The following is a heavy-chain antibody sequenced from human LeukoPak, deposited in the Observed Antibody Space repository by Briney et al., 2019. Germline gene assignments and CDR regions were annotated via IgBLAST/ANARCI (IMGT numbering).Heavy chain of an antibody. CDR1: GFTFSSYW. Sequence: GGSLRLSCAASGFTFSSYWMSWVRQAPGKGLEWVANIKQDGSEKYYVDSVKGRFTISRDNAKNSLYLQMNSLRAKDTAVYYCARAFGGFTRHTTAYFDYWGQGTLVTVSS. D-gene: IGHD2-15*01. CDR3: ARAFGGFTRHTTAYFDY. V-gene: IGHV3-7*01. J-gene: IGHJ4*02. CDR2: IKQDGSEK.